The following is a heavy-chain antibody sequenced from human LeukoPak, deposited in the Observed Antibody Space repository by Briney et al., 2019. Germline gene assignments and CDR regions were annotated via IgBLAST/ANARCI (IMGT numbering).Heavy chain of an antibody. CDR3: ARRGDGGYNSGFDY. CDR1: GGSFSGYY. J-gene: IGHJ4*02. CDR2: IYHFGST. V-gene: IGHV4-34*01. Sequence: SETLSLTCAVYGGSFSGYYWSWIRQPPGKGLEWIGIIYHFGSTYYNPSLKSRVTISVDTSKNQFSLKLSSVTAADTAVYYCARRGDGGYNSGFDYWGQGTLVTVSS. D-gene: IGHD5-24*01.